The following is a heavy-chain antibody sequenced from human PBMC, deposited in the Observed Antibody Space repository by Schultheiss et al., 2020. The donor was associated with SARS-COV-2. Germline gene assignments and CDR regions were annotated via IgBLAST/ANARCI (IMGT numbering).Heavy chain of an antibody. CDR2: IVWNSGSI. CDR1: GFSFDDYA. J-gene: IGHJ4*02. V-gene: IGHV3-9*01. Sequence: GGSLRLSCAASGFSFDDYAIHWVRKAPGKGLEWVSGIVWNSGSIGYADSVKGRFTISRDNSKNTLYLQMNSLRAEDTAVYYCARPARVGPVAGTPHLYYWGQGTLVTVSS. CDR3: ARPARVGPVAGTPHLYY. D-gene: IGHD6-19*01.